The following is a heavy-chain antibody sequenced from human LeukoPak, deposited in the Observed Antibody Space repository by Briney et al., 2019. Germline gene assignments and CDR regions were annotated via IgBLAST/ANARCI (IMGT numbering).Heavy chain of an antibody. D-gene: IGHD5-18*01. CDR1: GFTFSSYE. V-gene: IGHV3-48*03. CDR2: ISSSGSSV. CDR3: AREKGYSYGFDY. J-gene: IGHJ4*02. Sequence: GGSLRLSCAASGFTFSSYEMNWVRQAPGKGLEGVSYISSSGSSVHYADSVKGRFTISRDTAKNSLYLQMNSLRAEDTAVYHCAREKGYSYGFDYWGQGTLVTVSS.